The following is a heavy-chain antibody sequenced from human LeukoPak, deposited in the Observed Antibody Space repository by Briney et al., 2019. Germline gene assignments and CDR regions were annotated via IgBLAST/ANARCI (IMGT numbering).Heavy chain of an antibody. CDR2: ISGSGGST. J-gene: IGHJ4*02. CDR3: AKDPKYSVAVAGYDY. D-gene: IGHD6-19*01. V-gene: IGHV3-23*01. CDR1: GFTFSSYA. Sequence: PGGSLRLSCAASGFTFSSYAMSWVRQAPGKGLEWVSAISGSGGSTYYADSVKGRFTISRDNSKNTLYLQMNSLRAEDTAVYYCAKDPKYSVAVAGYDYWGQGTLVTVSS.